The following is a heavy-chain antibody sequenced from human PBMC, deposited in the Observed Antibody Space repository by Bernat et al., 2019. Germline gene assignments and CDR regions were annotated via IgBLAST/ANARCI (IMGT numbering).Heavy chain of an antibody. Sequence: QVQLQQWGAGLLKPSETLSLTCAVYGGSFSGYYWSWIRQPPGKGLEWIGKINHSGSTNDNPSLKSRVTISVDTSKNPFSLKLSSVTAADTAVYYCARGISGGDGMDVWGQGTTVTVSS. J-gene: IGHJ6*02. D-gene: IGHD2-15*01. CDR2: INHSGST. CDR1: GGSFSGYY. V-gene: IGHV4-34*01. CDR3: ARGISGGDGMDV.